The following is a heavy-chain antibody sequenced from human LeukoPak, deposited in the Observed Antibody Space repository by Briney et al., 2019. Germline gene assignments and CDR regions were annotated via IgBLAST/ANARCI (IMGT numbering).Heavy chain of an antibody. J-gene: IGHJ6*03. D-gene: IGHD5-18*01. CDR3: ARDRGDTAMPRYGVGRYYYYMDV. Sequence: ASVKLSCKASGYTFTGYYMHWVRQAPGQGLEWMGWINPNSGGTNYAQTFQGRVTMTRDTSISTAYMELRSLRSDDTAVYYCARDRGDTAMPRYGVGRYYYYMDVWGKGTTVTVSS. CDR1: GYTFTGYY. CDR2: INPNSGGT. V-gene: IGHV1-2*02.